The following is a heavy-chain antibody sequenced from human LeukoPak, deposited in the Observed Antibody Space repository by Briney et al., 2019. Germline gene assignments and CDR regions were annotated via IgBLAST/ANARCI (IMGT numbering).Heavy chain of an antibody. CDR2: ISGSGGST. Sequence: GGSLRLSCAASGFTFSDYYMSWIRQAPGKGLERVSAISGSGGSTYYADSVKGRFTISRDNSKNTLYLQMNSLRAEDTAVYYCAKALRASYYYGSGSPLGCFDYWGQGTLVTVSS. D-gene: IGHD3-10*01. CDR3: AKALRASYYYGSGSPLGCFDY. CDR1: GFTFSDYY. J-gene: IGHJ4*02. V-gene: IGHV3-23*01.